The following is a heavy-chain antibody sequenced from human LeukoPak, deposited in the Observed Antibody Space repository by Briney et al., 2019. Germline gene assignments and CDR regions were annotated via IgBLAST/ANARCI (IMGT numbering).Heavy chain of an antibody. V-gene: IGHV4-59*11. CDR2: IYYSGST. Sequence: SETLSLTCTVSGGSISSHYWSWIRQPPGKGLEWIGYIYYSGSTNYNPSLKSRVTISVDTSKNQFSLKLSSVTAADTAVYYCARIEGHYDFRRGYYPTYFDYWGQGTLVTVSS. D-gene: IGHD3-3*01. J-gene: IGHJ4*02. CDR3: ARIEGHYDFRRGYYPTYFDY. CDR1: GGSISSHY.